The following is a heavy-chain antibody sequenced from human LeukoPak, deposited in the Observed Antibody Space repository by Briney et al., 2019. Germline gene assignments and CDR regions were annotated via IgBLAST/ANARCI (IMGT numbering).Heavy chain of an antibody. J-gene: IGHJ5*02. Sequence: PSETLSLTCTVSGGSITSGGYYWSSIRQFPGKGLEWIGYIYYEASTYYNPSLTSRVTISRGTSTNQYSLNMTSVTAADTAVYYCARVGRQNWFDPWGQGTLVTVSS. CDR2: IYYEAST. CDR3: ARVGRQNWFDP. CDR1: GGSITSGGYY. V-gene: IGHV4-31*03.